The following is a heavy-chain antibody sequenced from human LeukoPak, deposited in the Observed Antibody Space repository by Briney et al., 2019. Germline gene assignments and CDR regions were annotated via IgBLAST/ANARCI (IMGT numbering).Heavy chain of an antibody. D-gene: IGHD5-18*01. CDR1: GDSISSSTYY. CDR3: ARDLGGYRHGLEGDY. CDR2: IYYTGST. Sequence: SETLSLTCDVPGDSISSSTYYWAWIRQPPGKGLEWVGSIYYTGSTYYNPSLKSRVTISLDTSKNQFSLKLSSVTAADTAVYYCARDLGGYRHGLEGDYWGQGTLVTVSS. J-gene: IGHJ4*02. V-gene: IGHV4-39*07.